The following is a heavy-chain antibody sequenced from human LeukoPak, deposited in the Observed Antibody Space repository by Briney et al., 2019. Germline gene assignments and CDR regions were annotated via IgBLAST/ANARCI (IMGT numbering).Heavy chain of an antibody. D-gene: IGHD1-26*01. V-gene: IGHV3-30*04. CDR3: AKDRWKVDSGSYSYYYGMDV. J-gene: IGHJ6*02. CDR1: GFTFSSYA. Sequence: GGSLRLSCAASGFTFSSYAMHWVRQAPGKGLEWVAVISYDGSNKYYADSVKGRFTISRDNSKNTLYLQMNSLRAEDTAVYYCAKDRWKVDSGSYSYYYGMDVWGQGTTVTVSS. CDR2: ISYDGSNK.